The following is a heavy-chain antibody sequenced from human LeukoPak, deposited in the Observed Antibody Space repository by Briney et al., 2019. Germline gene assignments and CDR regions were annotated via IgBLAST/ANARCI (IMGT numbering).Heavy chain of an antibody. CDR1: GFTFSSYE. CDR2: ISSSGSTI. CDR3: ARGGNCGGDCYSFYYYYYMDV. Sequence: GGSLRLSCAASGFTFSSYEMNWVRQAPGKGLEWVSYISSSGSTIYYADSVKGRFTISRDNAKNSLYLQMNSLRAEDTAVYYCARGGNCGGDCYSFYYYYYMDVWGKGTTVTVSS. J-gene: IGHJ6*03. V-gene: IGHV3-48*03. D-gene: IGHD2-21*02.